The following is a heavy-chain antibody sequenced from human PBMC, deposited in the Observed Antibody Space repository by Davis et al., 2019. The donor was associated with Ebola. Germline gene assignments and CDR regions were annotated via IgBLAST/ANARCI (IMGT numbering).Heavy chain of an antibody. V-gene: IGHV3-48*02. J-gene: IGHJ4*02. CDR3: GRDGWATVTTDY. CDR2: ISSSGSTI. D-gene: IGHD4-17*01. CDR1: GFSFSGYN. Sequence: GESLKISCAASGFSFSGYNMNWFRQAPGKGLEWVSHISSSGSTIYYADSVRGRFTISRDNAKNSLYLQMNSLRDEDTAVYYCGRDGWATVTTDYWGQGTLVTVSS.